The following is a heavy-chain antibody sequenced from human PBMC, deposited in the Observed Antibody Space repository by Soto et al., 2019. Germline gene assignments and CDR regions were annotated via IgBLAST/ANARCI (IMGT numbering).Heavy chain of an antibody. CDR3: ARGPVGNTIAVAGRGGGNYFDY. CDR1: GGSFSGYY. Sequence: QVQLQQWGAGLLKPSETLSLTCAVYGGSFSGYYWSWIRQPPGKGLEWIGEINHSGSTNYNPSSKGRVTISVDTSKNQFSLKLSSVTAADTAVYYCARGPVGNTIAVAGRGGGNYFDYWGQGTLVTVSS. J-gene: IGHJ4*02. D-gene: IGHD6-19*01. V-gene: IGHV4-34*01. CDR2: INHSGST.